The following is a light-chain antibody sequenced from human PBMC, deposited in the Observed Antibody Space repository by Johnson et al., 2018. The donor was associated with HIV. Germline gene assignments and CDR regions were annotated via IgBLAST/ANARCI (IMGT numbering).Light chain of an antibody. J-gene: IGLJ1*01. CDR1: SSNIGNNS. V-gene: IGLV1-51*02. CDR2: ENN. CDR3: GTWDSSLSAGV. Sequence: QSVLTQPPSVSAAPGQKVTISCSGNSSNIGNNSVSWYQQLPGTAPKLLIYENNKRPSGIPDRFSGSKSGTSATLGITGLQTGDEADYYCGTWDSSLSAGVFGTGTKVTV.